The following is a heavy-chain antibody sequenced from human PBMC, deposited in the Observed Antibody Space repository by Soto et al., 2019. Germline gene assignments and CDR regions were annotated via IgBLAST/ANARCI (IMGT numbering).Heavy chain of an antibody. CDR2: IYYSGST. CDR1: GGSISSGGYH. CDR3: ARGVDV. Sequence: QVQLQESGPGLVKPSQTLSLTCTVSGGSISSGGYHWSWIRQHPGKALEWIGYIYYSGSTYYNPSLHSRVTLSVDTSKNQFSLKLSSVPAADTAVSYCARGVDVWGQGTTVTVSS. J-gene: IGHJ6*02. V-gene: IGHV4-31*03.